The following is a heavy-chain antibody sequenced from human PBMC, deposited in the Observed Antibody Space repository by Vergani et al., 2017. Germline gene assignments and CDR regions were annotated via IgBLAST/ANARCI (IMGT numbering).Heavy chain of an antibody. J-gene: IGHJ4*02. CDR2: ISAYNGNT. V-gene: IGHV1-18*01. D-gene: IGHD3-3*01. CDR3: ARAYYDFWSGYYTARLGFDY. Sequence: QVQLVQSGAEVKKPGASVKVSCKASGYTFTSYGISWVRQAPGQGLEWMGWISAYNGNTNYAQKFQGRVTITADESTSTAYMELSSLRSEDTAVYYCARAYYDFWSGYYTARLGFDYWGQGTLVTVSS. CDR1: GYTFTSYG.